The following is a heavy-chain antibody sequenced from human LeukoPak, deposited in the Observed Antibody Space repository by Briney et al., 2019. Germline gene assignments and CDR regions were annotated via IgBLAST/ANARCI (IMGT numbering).Heavy chain of an antibody. CDR3: ARPNITSYYDSRGYDAFDV. V-gene: IGHV5-51*01. D-gene: IGHD3-22*01. J-gene: IGHJ3*01. CDR2: IYPDDSDT. CDR1: GDNFNTYW. Sequence: GESLQIHCKGAGDNFNTYWGACVRQMPRKGLEWMGIIYPDDSDTRYSPSFQGQVTISADKSVSIAYLQWSSLKASDTAMYYCARPNITSYYDSRGYDAFDVWGQGTMVIVSS.